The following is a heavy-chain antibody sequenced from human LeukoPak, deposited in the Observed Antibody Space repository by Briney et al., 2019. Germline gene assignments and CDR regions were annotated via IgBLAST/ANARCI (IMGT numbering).Heavy chain of an antibody. CDR1: GYTFTSYD. CDR2: MNPSSGNT. D-gene: IGHD5-12*01. V-gene: IGHV1-8*03. Sequence: ASVKVSCKASGYTFTSYDINWVRQAPGQGLEWMGWMNPSSGNTGYAQKFQGRVTITRNTSISTAYMELSSLRSEDTAVYYCARWLKDGYYFDYWGQGTLVTVSS. J-gene: IGHJ4*02. CDR3: ARWLKDGYYFDY.